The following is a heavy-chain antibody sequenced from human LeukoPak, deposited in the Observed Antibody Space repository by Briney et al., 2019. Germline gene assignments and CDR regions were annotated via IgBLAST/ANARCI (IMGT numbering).Heavy chain of an antibody. D-gene: IGHD3-16*01. CDR3: ARDPGYSGPYAYYYSFFDS. CDR1: GFNVSSKY. J-gene: IGHJ4*02. CDR2: IYTGGPT. Sequence: PGGSLRLSCAASGFNVSSKYMNWVRQAPGKGLEWVAVIYTGGPTYYADSVQGRFTISRDNSRNTVYLQMNSLRVEDTAMYFCARDPGYSGPYAYYYSFFDSWGQGTLVTVSS. V-gene: IGHV3-66*01.